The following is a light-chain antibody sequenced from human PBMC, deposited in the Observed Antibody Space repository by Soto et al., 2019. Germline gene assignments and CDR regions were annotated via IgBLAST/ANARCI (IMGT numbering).Light chain of an antibody. CDR2: GAS. CDR3: QQHSNWPLT. Sequence: IVLTQSPGTLSLSPGERATLSCRASRSVNNNYLAWYQQKPGQAPRLLIYGASSRATGIPARFSGSGSGTDFTLTISSLEPEDFAVYYCQQHSNWPLTLGGGTKVDIK. CDR1: RSVNNNY. J-gene: IGKJ4*01. V-gene: IGKV3D-20*02.